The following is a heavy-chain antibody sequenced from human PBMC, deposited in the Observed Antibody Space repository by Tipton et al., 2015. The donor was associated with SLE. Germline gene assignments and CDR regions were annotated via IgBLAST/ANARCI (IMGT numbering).Heavy chain of an antibody. CDR1: GGSISSGSYY. D-gene: IGHD6-13*01. J-gene: IGHJ3*02. Sequence: LRLSCTVSGGSISSGSYYWGWIRQPPGKGLEWIGSIYYSGSTYYNPSLKSRATISVETSKNQFSLRLSSVTAADAAVYYCGRLLSSRGAFDIWGQGTMVTVSS. V-gene: IGHV4-39*07. CDR2: IYYSGST. CDR3: GRLLSSRGAFDI.